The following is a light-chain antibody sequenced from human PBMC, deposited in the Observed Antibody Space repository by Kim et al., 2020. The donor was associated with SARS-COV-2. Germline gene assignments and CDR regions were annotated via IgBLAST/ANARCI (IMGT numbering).Light chain of an antibody. CDR2: GAS. J-gene: IGKJ2*01. V-gene: IGKV3-15*01. CDR3: QQYDIRLYA. Sequence: SVSAGERATLSCRASQSVFSCLAWYQQKPGKAPRLLIYGASTRAAGIPGRFSGSGSGTEFTLTISSLQSDDFVVYYCQQYDIRLYAFGQGTKLEI. CDR1: QSVFSC.